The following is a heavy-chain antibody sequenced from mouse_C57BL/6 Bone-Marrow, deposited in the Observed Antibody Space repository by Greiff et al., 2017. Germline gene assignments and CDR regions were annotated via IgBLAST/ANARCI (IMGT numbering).Heavy chain of an antibody. CDR1: GFNIKDDY. CDR2: IDPENCDT. J-gene: IGHJ3*01. Sequence: VQLKQSGAELVRPGASVKLSCTASGFNIKDDYMHWVKQRPEQGLEWIGWIDPENCDTEYASKFQGKATITADTSSNTAYLQLSSLTSEDTAVYYCTTDYDYDLAWFAYWGQGTLVTVSA. CDR3: TTDYDYDLAWFAY. D-gene: IGHD2-4*01. V-gene: IGHV14-4*01.